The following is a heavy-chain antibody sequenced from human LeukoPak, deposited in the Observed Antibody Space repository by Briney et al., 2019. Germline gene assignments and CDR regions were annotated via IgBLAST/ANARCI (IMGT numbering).Heavy chain of an antibody. CDR2: ISSSSSTI. V-gene: IGHV3-48*02. Sequence: GGSLRLSCAASGFTFSSYSMNWVRQAPGKGLEWVSYISSSSSTIYYADSVKGRFTISRDNAKNSLYLQMNSLRDEDTAVYYCARDVEYQLLHYYGMDVWGQGTTVTVSS. CDR1: GFTFSSYS. J-gene: IGHJ6*02. D-gene: IGHD2-2*01. CDR3: ARDVEYQLLHYYGMDV.